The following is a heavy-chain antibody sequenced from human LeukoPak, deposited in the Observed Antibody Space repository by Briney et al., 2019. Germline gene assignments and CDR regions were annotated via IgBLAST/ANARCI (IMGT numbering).Heavy chain of an antibody. J-gene: IGHJ1*01. CDR1: GFTFSSYA. Sequence: SGGSLRLSCAASGFTFSSYAMSWVRQAPGKGLEWVSAISGSGGSTYYADSVKGRFTISRDNSKNTLYLQMNSLRAEDTAVYYCAKGHGSSWYGAEYFQHWGQGTLVTVSS. D-gene: IGHD6-13*01. CDR3: AKGHGSSWYGAEYFQH. CDR2: ISGSGGST. V-gene: IGHV3-23*01.